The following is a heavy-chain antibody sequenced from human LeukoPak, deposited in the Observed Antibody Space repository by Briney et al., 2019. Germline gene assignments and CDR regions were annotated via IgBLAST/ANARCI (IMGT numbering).Heavy chain of an antibody. CDR1: GFTFSSYA. D-gene: IGHD3-9*01. CDR3: AKDRDIVTGYYIGPPDY. CDR2: ISGSGGST. J-gene: IGHJ4*02. Sequence: GGSLRLSCAASGFTFSSYAMGWVRQAPGKGLEWVSAISGSGGSTYYAGSVKGRFTISRDNSKNTLYLQMNSLRAEDTAVYYCAKDRDIVTGYYIGPPDYWGQGTLVTVSS. V-gene: IGHV3-23*01.